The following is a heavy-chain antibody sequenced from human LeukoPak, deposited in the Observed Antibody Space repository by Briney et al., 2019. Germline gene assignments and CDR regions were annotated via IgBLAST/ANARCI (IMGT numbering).Heavy chain of an antibody. CDR1: GFSVSNNY. CDR3: ASDSYSPEYFQH. CDR2: IYSGGST. D-gene: IGHD2-15*01. Sequence: GGSLRLSCAASGFSVSNNYMSWVRQAPGKGLEWVSVIYSGGSTFYADSVKGRLTISRDNSKNTLYLQMNSLRAEDTAVYYCASDSYSPEYFQHWGQGTLVTVSS. J-gene: IGHJ1*01. V-gene: IGHV3-66*01.